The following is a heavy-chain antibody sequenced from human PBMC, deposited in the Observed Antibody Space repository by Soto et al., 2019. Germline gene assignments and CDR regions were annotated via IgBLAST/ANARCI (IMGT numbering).Heavy chain of an antibody. CDR3: APFSALEWFDP. CDR1: GGSISRYF. Sequence: QVQLQESGPGLVRPSETLSLTCTVSGGSISRYFWSWIRQSPGKGLEWIGYIFYTGSTTYNPSLKRRVTISIDTSKSQFSPKLSSMTAADTAVYYFAPFSALEWFDPWGQGPLVTVSS. D-gene: IGHD6-19*01. V-gene: IGHV4-59*01. CDR2: IFYTGST. J-gene: IGHJ5*02.